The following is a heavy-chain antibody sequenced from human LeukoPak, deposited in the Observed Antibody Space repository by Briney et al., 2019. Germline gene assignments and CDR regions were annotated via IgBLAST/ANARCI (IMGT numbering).Heavy chain of an antibody. CDR2: IIPIFGTA. D-gene: IGHD3-10*01. Sequence: SVKVSCKASGGTFSSYAISWVRQAPGQGLEWMGRIIPIFGTANYAQKFQGRVTITTDESTSTAYMELSSLRSEDAAVYYCLLTYYYGSGSPRSKLFDYWGQGTLVTVSS. J-gene: IGHJ4*02. CDR3: LLTYYYGSGSPRSKLFDY. V-gene: IGHV1-69*05. CDR1: GGTFSSYA.